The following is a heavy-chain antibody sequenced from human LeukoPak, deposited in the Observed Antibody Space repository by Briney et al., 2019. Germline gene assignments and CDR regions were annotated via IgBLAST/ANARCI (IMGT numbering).Heavy chain of an antibody. Sequence: PGGSLRLSCAASGFTFSSYAMSWVRQAPGKGLEWVSAISGSGGSTYYADSVKGQFTISRDNSKNTLYLQMNSLRAEDTAVYYCAKGKGLGIAVAGHSLFDYWGQGTLVTVSS. CDR1: GFTFSSYA. CDR3: AKGKGLGIAVAGHSLFDY. D-gene: IGHD6-19*01. CDR2: ISGSGGST. J-gene: IGHJ4*02. V-gene: IGHV3-23*01.